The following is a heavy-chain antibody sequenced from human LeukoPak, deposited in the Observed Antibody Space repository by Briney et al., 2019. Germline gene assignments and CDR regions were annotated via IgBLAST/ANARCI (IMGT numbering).Heavy chain of an antibody. CDR2: IYYSGGT. CDR1: GGSISGYY. CDR3: ARLRNYDNSGYYPFDY. D-gene: IGHD3-22*01. V-gene: IGHV4-59*08. J-gene: IGHJ4*02. Sequence: PSETLSLTCTVSGGSISGYYWSWIRQPPGKGLEWIGYIYYSGGTNYTPSLKSRVTISVDTSKNQFSLKLSSVTAADTAVYYCARLRNYDNSGYYPFDYWGQGTLVTVSS.